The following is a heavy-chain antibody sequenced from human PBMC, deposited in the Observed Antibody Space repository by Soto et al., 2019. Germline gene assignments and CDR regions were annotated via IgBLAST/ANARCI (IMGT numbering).Heavy chain of an antibody. J-gene: IGHJ4*02. D-gene: IGHD3-22*01. CDR3: EENMPHSSGPSAY. CDR1: GGSISSSSYY. CDR2: IYYSGST. V-gene: IGHV4-39*01. Sequence: SETLSLTCTVSGGSISSSSYYWGWIRQPPGKGLEWIGSIYYSGSTYYNPSLKSRVTISVDTSKNQFSLKLSSVTAPDPAVYYCEENMPHSSGPSAYGGQGTLVPVSS.